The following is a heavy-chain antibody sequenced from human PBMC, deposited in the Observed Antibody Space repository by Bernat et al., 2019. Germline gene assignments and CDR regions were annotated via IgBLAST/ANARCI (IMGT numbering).Heavy chain of an antibody. Sequence: EVQLVESGGGLVQPGGSLRLSCAAFGFTFSSYAMSWVRQAPGKGLEWVPAISGSGGSTYYADSVKGRFTISRDNSKNTLYLQMNSLRAEDTAVYYCAKDLGYDFWSGYFDYWGQGTLVTVSS. CDR2: ISGSGGST. J-gene: IGHJ4*02. CDR3: AKDLGYDFWSGYFDY. D-gene: IGHD3-3*01. CDR1: GFTFSSYA. V-gene: IGHV3-23*04.